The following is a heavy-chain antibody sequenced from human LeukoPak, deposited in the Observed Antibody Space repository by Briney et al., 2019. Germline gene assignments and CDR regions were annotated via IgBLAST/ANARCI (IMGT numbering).Heavy chain of an antibody. CDR2: IYNSGST. Sequence: SETLSLTCTVSGGSISSYYWSWIRQPAGKGLEWIGRIYNSGSTTYNPSLKSRVTISLDTSRNQFSLKLNSVTAADTAVYYCAKSNGYGLVDIWGQGTMVTVSS. V-gene: IGHV4-4*07. J-gene: IGHJ3*02. D-gene: IGHD3-10*01. CDR1: GGSISSYY. CDR3: AKSNGYGLVDI.